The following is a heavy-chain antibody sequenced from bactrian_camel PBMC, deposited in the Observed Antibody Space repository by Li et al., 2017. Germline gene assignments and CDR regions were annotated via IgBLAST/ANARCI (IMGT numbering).Heavy chain of an antibody. Sequence: QLVESGGGSVQAGGSLRLSCAISGYTYSSYCMAWFRQATGREREGVAVIPSLGRSAVADFAKGRFIISKDNDKNTLYLNMDSLKPEDSAMYYCAAAPICPMKMATNERLYRYWGQGTQVTVS. CDR3: AAAPICPMKMATNERLYRY. CDR2: IPSLGRS. D-gene: IGHD1*01. J-gene: IGHJ4*01. V-gene: IGHV3S55*01. CDR1: GYTYSSYC.